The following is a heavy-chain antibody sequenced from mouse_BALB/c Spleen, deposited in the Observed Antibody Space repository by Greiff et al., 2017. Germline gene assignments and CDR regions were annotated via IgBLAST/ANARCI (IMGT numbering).Heavy chain of an antibody. D-gene: IGHD1-1*01. CDR1: GYTFTSYY. J-gene: IGHJ3*01. CDR2: INPSNGGT. V-gene: IGHV1S81*02. Sequence: VQLQQSGAELVKPGASVKLSCKASGYTFTSYYMYWVKQRPGQGLEWIGEINPSNGGTNFNEKFKSKATLTVDKSSSTAYMQLSSLTSEDSAVYYCTGGDYYGSSGAWFAYWGQGTLVTVSA. CDR3: TGGDYYGSSGAWFAY.